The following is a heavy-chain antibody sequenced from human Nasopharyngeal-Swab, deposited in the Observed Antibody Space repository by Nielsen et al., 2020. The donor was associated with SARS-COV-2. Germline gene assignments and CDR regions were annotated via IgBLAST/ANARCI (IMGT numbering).Heavy chain of an antibody. V-gene: IGHV3-73*01. Sequence: GESLKISFAASGFTFSGSAMHWVRQASGKGLEWVGRIRSKANSYATAYAASVKGRFTISRDDSKNTAYLQMNSLKTEDTAVYYCTRRAESGDDAFDIWGQGTMVTVSS. CDR1: GFTFSGSA. CDR3: TRRAESGDDAFDI. CDR2: IRSKANSYAT. J-gene: IGHJ3*02. D-gene: IGHD3-10*01.